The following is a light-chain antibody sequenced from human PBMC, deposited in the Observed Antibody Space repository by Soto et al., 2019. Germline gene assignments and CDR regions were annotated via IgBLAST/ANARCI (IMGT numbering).Light chain of an antibody. CDR1: QTVSSRF. J-gene: IGKJ1*01. CDR3: QQYGSSPRT. Sequence: EIVLTQSPGTLSLSPGDLATLSCRASQTVSSRFLAWYQQKPGQAPRILIYGAFNRAAGIPDRFSGSGSETECTLTINRLEPEDVAVYYCQQYGSSPRTLGQGTKV. V-gene: IGKV3-20*01. CDR2: GAF.